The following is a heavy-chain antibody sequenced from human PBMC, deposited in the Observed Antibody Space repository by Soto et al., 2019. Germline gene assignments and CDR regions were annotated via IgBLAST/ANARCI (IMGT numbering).Heavy chain of an antibody. CDR3: APRRRGSYFDY. CDR1: GFSLSTSGVG. V-gene: IGHV2-5*02. CDR2: IYWDDDK. J-gene: IGHJ4*02. D-gene: IGHD3-16*01. Sequence: QITLKESGPTLVKPTQTLTLTCTFSGFSLSTSGVGVGWIRQPPGKALEWLALIYWDDDKRYSPSLKSRLTITKDTSKNHVVLTMTTMDPVDTATYYCAPRRRGSYFDYWGQGTLGTVSS.